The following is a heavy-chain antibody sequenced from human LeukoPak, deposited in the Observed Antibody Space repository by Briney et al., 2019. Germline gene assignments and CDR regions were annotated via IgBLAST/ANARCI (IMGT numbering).Heavy chain of an antibody. Sequence: PSETLSLTCTVSGVSIGYHYGMCIRQPPGKGLEWGGYIYYSGRINYNPSLNRRVTVSLDTSKNKFPLTLSSVTAADTAVYYCARGGGIAAAREENWFDPWGQGTLVTVSS. CDR3: ARGGGIAAAREENWFDP. V-gene: IGHV4-59*11. CDR1: GVSIGYHY. D-gene: IGHD6-13*01. CDR2: IYYSGRI. J-gene: IGHJ5*02.